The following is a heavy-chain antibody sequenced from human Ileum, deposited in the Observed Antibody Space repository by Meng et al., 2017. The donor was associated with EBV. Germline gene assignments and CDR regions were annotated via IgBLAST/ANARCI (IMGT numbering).Heavy chain of an antibody. D-gene: IGHD3/OR15-3a*01. CDR2: VYWDDDK. CDR1: GFSLNTSGVG. V-gene: IGHV2-5*02. CDR3: AHEEDWRIDY. J-gene: IGHJ4*02. Sequence: QIPLKGVGPTLVKPTQTLPLTCIFSGFSLNTSGVGVGWIRQPPGKALEWLALVYWDDDKRYSPSLERRLTITKDTSKNQVVLTMTNMDPLDTATYYCAHEEDWRIDYWGQGTLVTVSS.